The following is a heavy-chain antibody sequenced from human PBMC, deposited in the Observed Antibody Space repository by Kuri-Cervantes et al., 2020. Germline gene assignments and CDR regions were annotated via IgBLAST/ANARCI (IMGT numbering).Heavy chain of an antibody. CDR1: GGSLSPYY. Sequence: SETLSLTCAVYGGSLSPYYWSWVRQSPGKGLEWIGEINHSGSTNYNPSLKSRVTISVDTSKNQFSLKLSSVTAADTAVYYCAKVGDSRPKVIYYYYMDVWGKGTTVTVSS. D-gene: IGHD4-17*01. J-gene: IGHJ6*03. CDR2: INHSGST. CDR3: AKVGDSRPKVIYYYYMDV. V-gene: IGHV4-34*01.